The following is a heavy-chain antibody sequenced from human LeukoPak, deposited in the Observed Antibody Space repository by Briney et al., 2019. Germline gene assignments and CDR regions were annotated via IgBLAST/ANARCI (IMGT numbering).Heavy chain of an antibody. J-gene: IGHJ4*02. V-gene: IGHV3-48*01. Sequence: GGSLRLSCAASGFTFSSYSMNWVRQAPGKGLEWVSYISSSSSTIYYADSVKGRFTISRDNAKNSLYLQMNSLRAEDTAVYYCARALPQYSSSWYGVSHFDYWGQGTLVTVSS. D-gene: IGHD6-13*01. CDR1: GFTFSSYS. CDR2: ISSSSSTI. CDR3: ARALPQYSSSWYGVSHFDY.